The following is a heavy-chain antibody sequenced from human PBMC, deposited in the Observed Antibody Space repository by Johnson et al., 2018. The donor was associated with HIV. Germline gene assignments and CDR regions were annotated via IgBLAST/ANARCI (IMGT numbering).Heavy chain of an antibody. J-gene: IGHJ3*02. CDR2: ISWNSGSI. V-gene: IGHV3-9*01. CDR1: GITVSSNY. D-gene: IGHD5-18*01. Sequence: VESGGGLVQPGGSLRLSCAASGITVSSNYMSWVRQTPGKGLEWVSGISWNSGSIGYADSVKGRFTISRDNAKNSLYLQMNSLRAEDTALYYCARVRGYSYVAHAFDIWGQGTMVTVSS. CDR3: ARVRGYSYVAHAFDI.